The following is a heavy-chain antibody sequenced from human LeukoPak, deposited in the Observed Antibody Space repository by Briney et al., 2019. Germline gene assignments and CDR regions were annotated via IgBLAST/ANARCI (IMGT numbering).Heavy chain of an antibody. D-gene: IGHD1-26*01. V-gene: IGHV4-59*01. CDR1: GGSIRSYD. CDR2: IDYSGST. CDR3: ARGGSYWVY. Sequence: PSETLSLTCTVSGGSIRSYDWSWIRQSPGKGLEWIGYIDYSGSTNYNPSLKSRVTISVDTSKNQFSLRLTSVTAADTAVYYCARGGSYWVYWGQGTLVTVSS. J-gene: IGHJ4*02.